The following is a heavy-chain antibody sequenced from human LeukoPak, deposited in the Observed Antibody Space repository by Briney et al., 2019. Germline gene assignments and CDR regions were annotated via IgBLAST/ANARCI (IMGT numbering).Heavy chain of an antibody. CDR3: ARGSYGYGRLVYGMDV. CDR2: ISGSGGST. Sequence: PGGSLRLSCAASGFTFSSYAMSWVRQAPGKGLEWVSAISGSGGSTYYADSVKGRFTISRDNSKNTLYLQMNSLRAEDTAVYYCARGSYGYGRLVYGMDVWGQGTTVTVSS. CDR1: GFTFSSYA. J-gene: IGHJ6*02. D-gene: IGHD5-18*01. V-gene: IGHV3-23*01.